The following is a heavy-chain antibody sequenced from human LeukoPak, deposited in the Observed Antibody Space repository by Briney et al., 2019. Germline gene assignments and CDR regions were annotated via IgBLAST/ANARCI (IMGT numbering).Heavy chain of an antibody. Sequence: GESLKISCKISGYRLTNNWIGWVRQVPGKGLEWMGIIYPGDSDTRYSPSFQGQVTISADKSISTAYLQWSSLKASDTAMYYCARTQAAMPDYWGQGTLVSVSS. CDR1: GYRLTNNW. CDR3: ARTQAAMPDY. D-gene: IGHD2-2*01. J-gene: IGHJ4*02. CDR2: IYPGDSDT. V-gene: IGHV5-51*01.